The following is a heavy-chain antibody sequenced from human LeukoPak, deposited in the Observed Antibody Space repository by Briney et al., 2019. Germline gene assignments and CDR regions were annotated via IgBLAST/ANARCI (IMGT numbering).Heavy chain of an antibody. V-gene: IGHV1-2*02. CDR1: GYIFTGYH. Sequence: ASVKVSCKVPGYIFTGYHVHWVRQAPGQGLEWMGWINPKNGATNYAQKFQGRVTMTRDTSINTAYMELRWLRSDDTAVYYCARVGMDIVVVVAATPYQNAFDIWGQGTMVTVSS. J-gene: IGHJ3*02. CDR3: ARVGMDIVVVVAATPYQNAFDI. D-gene: IGHD2-15*01. CDR2: INPKNGAT.